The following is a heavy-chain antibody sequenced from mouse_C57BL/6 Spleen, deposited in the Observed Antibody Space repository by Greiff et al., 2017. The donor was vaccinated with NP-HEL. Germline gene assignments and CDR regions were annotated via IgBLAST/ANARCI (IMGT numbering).Heavy chain of an antibody. V-gene: IGHV1-15*01. CDR2: IDPETGGT. CDR1: GYTFTDYE. Sequence: QVQLQQSGAELVRPGASVTLSCKASGYTFTDYEMHWVKQTPVHGLEWIGAIDPETGGTAYNQKFKGKAILTADKSSSTAYMELRSLTSEDSAVYYCTRERALYDGYRYYFDYWGQGTTLTVSS. D-gene: IGHD2-3*01. CDR3: TRERALYDGYRYYFDY. J-gene: IGHJ2*01.